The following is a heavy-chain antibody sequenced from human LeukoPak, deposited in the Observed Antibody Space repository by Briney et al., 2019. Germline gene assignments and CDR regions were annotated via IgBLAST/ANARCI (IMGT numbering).Heavy chain of an antibody. Sequence: SETLSLTCTVSGGSISSGSYYWSWIRQPAGKGLEWIGYIYYSGSTNYNPSLKSRVTISVKTSKNQFSLKLSSVTAADTAVYYCARVAGSGSYYSDDDAFDIWGQGTMVTVSS. CDR3: ARVAGSGSYYSDDDAFDI. CDR2: IYYSGST. CDR1: GGSISSGSYY. V-gene: IGHV4-61*10. J-gene: IGHJ3*02. D-gene: IGHD3-10*01.